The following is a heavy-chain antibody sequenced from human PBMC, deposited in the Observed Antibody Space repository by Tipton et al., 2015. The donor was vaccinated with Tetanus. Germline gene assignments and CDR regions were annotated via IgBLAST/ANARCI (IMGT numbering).Heavy chain of an antibody. CDR2: SWYDGTDT. V-gene: IGHV3-33*01. CDR3: AREADCSGGSCFSGDFDN. Sequence: SGFTFNGYGIHWVRQAPGKGLEWVAVSWYDGTDTYYADAVKGRFTISRDNSKNTLYLQMNSLRAEDTAVYYCAREADCSGGSCFSGDFDNWGQGTQVTVSS. J-gene: IGHJ4*02. CDR1: GFTFNGYG. D-gene: IGHD2-15*01.